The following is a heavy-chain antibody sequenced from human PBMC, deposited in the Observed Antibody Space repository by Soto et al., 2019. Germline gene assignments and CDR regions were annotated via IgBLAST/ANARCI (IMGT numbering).Heavy chain of an antibody. CDR3: AKVRVPPPLYYGMDV. J-gene: IGHJ6*02. CDR2: ISGSGGST. D-gene: IGHD2-2*01. V-gene: IGHV3-23*01. CDR1: GFTFSSYA. Sequence: EVQLLESGGGLVQPGGSLRLSYAASGFTFSSYAMSWVRQAPGKGLEWVSAISGSGGSTYYADSVKGRFTISRDNSKNTLYLQMNSLRAEDTAVYYCAKVRVPPPLYYGMDVWGQGTTVTVSS.